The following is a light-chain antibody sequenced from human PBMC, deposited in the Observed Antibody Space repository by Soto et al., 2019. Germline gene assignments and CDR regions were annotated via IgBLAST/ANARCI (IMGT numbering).Light chain of an antibody. CDR3: QQYNNWPQT. Sequence: EVVMTQSPATLSVSPGERATLSCRASQSVVTNLVWYQQKPGQSPRLLIHGASTRVTGIPARFSGSGSGTEFTLTISSLQSEDFAVYYCQQYNNWPQTFGQGTKVDIK. CDR1: QSVVTN. J-gene: IGKJ1*01. CDR2: GAS. V-gene: IGKV3-15*01.